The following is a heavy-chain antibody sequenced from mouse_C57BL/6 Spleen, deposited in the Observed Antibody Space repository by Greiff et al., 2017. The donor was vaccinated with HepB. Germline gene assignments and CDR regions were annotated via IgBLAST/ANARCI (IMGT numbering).Heavy chain of an antibody. V-gene: IGHV1-18*01. J-gene: IGHJ3*01. CDR3: ARGGLYDYEFAY. CDR1: GYTFTDYN. CDR2: INPNNGGT. Sequence: VQLQQSGPELVKPGASVKIPCKASGYTFTDYNMDWVKQSHGKSLEWIGDINPNNGGTIYNQKFKGKATLTVDKSSSTAYMELRSLTSEDTAVYYCARGGLYDYEFAYWGQGTLVTVSA. D-gene: IGHD2-4*01.